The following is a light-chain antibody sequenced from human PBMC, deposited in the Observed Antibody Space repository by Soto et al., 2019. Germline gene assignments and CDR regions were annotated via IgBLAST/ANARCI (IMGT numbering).Light chain of an antibody. CDR3: QQYYSYPGT. CDR2: PAS. CDR1: QGISSY. Sequence: AIRMTQSPSSLSASTGDRVTITCRASQGISSYLAWYQQKPGKAPKLLIYPASTLQSGVPSRFSGSGSGTDFTLTISCLQSEDFATYYCQQYYSYPGTFGPGTKVDIK. J-gene: IGKJ3*01. V-gene: IGKV1-8*01.